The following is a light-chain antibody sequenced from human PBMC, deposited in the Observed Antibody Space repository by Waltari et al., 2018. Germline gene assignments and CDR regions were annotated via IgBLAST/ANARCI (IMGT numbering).Light chain of an antibody. J-gene: IGLJ3*02. Sequence: QLVLTQSPSASASLGASVKPTCTLSSGPSSNVDAWLQQRPEKGPRYLMKVTSDGSHSRGDEIPDRFSGSSSGAERYLTISNLQSEDEADYYCQTGGHGTWVFGGGTGLTVV. V-gene: IGLV4-69*01. CDR1: SGPSSNV. CDR2: VTSDGSH. CDR3: QTGGHGTWV.